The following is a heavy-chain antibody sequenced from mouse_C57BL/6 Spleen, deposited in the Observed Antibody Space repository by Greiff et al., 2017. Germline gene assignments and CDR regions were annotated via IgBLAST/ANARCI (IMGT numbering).Heavy chain of an antibody. Sequence: VQLQQSGAELVKPGASVKLSCTASGFNIKDYYMHWVKQRTEQGLEWIGRIDPEDGETKYAPTFQGKATITADTSSNTAYLQLSSLTSEDTAVYYCAREGGPDVWGTGTTVTVAS. CDR1: GFNIKDYY. CDR2: IDPEDGET. V-gene: IGHV14-2*01. J-gene: IGHJ1*03. CDR3: AREGGPDV.